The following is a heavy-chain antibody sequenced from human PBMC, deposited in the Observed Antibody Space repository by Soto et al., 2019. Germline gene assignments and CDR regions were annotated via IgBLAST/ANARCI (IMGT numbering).Heavy chain of an antibody. Sequence: GGSLRLSCVASGFTFDDYAMHWVRQVPGKGLEWVSAISGSGGSTYYADSWKGRFTISRDTSKKTRYLQMNSLRAEDTAVYYCAKVDFWSGYLYFDYWGQGTLVTVSS. CDR1: GFTFDDYA. CDR2: ISGSGGST. V-gene: IGHV3-23*01. CDR3: AKVDFWSGYLYFDY. J-gene: IGHJ4*02. D-gene: IGHD3-3*01.